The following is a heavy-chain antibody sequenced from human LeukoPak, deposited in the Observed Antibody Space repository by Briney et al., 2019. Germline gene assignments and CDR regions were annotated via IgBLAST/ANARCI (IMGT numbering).Heavy chain of an antibody. V-gene: IGHV4-61*01. CDR2: SQNSGCT. Sequence: PSETLSLTCTVSGGSLSSAHGWSWIRQPPGKGLEWIGYSQNSGCTNCNPSLKSRVTISVDTSKNQFSLKLSSVTAADTAVYYCARTTYDSSGYYYYYYYGMDVWGQGTTVTVSS. CDR3: ARTTYDSSGYYYYYYYGMDV. J-gene: IGHJ6*02. D-gene: IGHD3-22*01. CDR1: GGSLSSAHG.